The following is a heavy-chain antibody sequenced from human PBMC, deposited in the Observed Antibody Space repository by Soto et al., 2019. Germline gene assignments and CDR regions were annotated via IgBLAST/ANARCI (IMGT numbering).Heavy chain of an antibody. V-gene: IGHV4-34*01. D-gene: IGHD6-6*01. CDR3: ARVGSIAARNDAFDI. Sequence: SETLSLTCAVYGGSFSGYYWSWIRQPPGKGLEWIGEINHSGSTNYNPSLKSRVTISVDTSKNQFSLKLSSVTAADTAVYYCARVGSIAARNDAFDIWGQGTMVTVSS. CDR2: INHSGST. CDR1: GGSFSGYY. J-gene: IGHJ3*02.